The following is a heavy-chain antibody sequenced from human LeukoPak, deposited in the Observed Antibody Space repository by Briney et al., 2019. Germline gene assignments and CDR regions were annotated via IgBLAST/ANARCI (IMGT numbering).Heavy chain of an antibody. D-gene: IGHD4-17*01. J-gene: IGHJ5*02. V-gene: IGHV1-69*01. CDR1: GGTFSSYA. Sequence: SVKVSCKASGGTFSSYAISWVRQAPGQGLEWMGGLIPIFGTANYAQKFQGRVTITADESTSTAYMELSSLRSEDTAVYYCARRDYGDYGSWLGFDPWGQGTLVTVSS. CDR2: LIPIFGTA. CDR3: ARRDYGDYGSWLGFDP.